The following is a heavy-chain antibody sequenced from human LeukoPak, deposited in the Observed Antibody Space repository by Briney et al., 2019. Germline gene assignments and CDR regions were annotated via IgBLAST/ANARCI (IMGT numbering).Heavy chain of an antibody. Sequence: SETLSLTCTVSGGSISSSSYYWGWIRQPPGKGLEWIGTAYYDGSTYYNPPLKSRLTIFVDTSKNQFSLKLSSVTAAGTAMYYCSRFAASSPVYYFDYWGQGTLVTVSS. D-gene: IGHD6-13*01. CDR3: SRFAASSPVYYFDY. CDR1: GGSISSSSYY. CDR2: AYYDGST. V-gene: IGHV4-39*01. J-gene: IGHJ4*02.